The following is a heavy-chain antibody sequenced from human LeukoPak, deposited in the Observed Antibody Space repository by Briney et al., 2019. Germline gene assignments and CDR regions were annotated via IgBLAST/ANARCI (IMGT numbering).Heavy chain of an antibody. CDR3: ARDLDRYCSSTSCLSLAFDI. CDR2: INRDGSER. CDR1: GFTFSNYW. V-gene: IGHV3-7*01. J-gene: IGHJ3*02. D-gene: IGHD2-2*01. Sequence: GGSLRLSCAASGFTFSNYWMTWVRQAPGKGLEWVANINRDGSERYYVDSVKGRFTISRDDAKSSLYLQMNSLRAEDTAVYYCARDLDRYCSSTSCLSLAFDIWGQGTMVTVSS.